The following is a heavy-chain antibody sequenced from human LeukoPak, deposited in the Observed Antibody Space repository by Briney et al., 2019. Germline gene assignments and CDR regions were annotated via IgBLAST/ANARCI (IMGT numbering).Heavy chain of an antibody. CDR2: INHSGST. CDR1: GGSFSGYY. D-gene: IGHD6-19*01. Sequence: SSETLSLTCAVYGGSFSGYYWSWIRQPPGKGLEWIGEINHSGSTNYNPSLKSRVTISVDTSKNQFSLKLSSVTAADTAVYYCARIHSSGWYFDPWGQGTLVTVSS. V-gene: IGHV4-34*01. CDR3: ARIHSSGWYFDP. J-gene: IGHJ5*02.